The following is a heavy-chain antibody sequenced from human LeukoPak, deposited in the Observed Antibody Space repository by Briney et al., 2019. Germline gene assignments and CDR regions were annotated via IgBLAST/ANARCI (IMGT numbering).Heavy chain of an antibody. V-gene: IGHV4-59*01. CDR3: ARFATGVGAFDI. J-gene: IGHJ3*02. CDR1: GGSISSYY. Sequence: QMQLQESGPGLVKPSETLSLTCTVSGGSISSYYWSWIRQPPAQGLAWIGYIYYSGSTKYNPSLKSRVTISVDTSKNQFSLKLSSVTAADTAVYYCARFATGVGAFDIWGQGTMVTVSS. CDR2: IYYSGST. D-gene: IGHD7-27*01.